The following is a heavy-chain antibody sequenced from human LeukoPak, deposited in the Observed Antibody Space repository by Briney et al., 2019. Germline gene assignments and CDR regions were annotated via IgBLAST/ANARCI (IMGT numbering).Heavy chain of an antibody. D-gene: IGHD7-27*01. CDR1: GFTFSNYN. CDR3: ARPLGPYYYGMDV. Sequence: GGSLRLSCTASGFTFSNYNMNWVRQAPGKGLEWVSFISMMGTYTYFADSLKGRFTISRDNARNSLFLQMDSLGADDTAVYYCARPLGPYYYGMDVWGQGTTVTVSS. CDR2: ISMMGTYT. J-gene: IGHJ6*02. V-gene: IGHV3-21*06.